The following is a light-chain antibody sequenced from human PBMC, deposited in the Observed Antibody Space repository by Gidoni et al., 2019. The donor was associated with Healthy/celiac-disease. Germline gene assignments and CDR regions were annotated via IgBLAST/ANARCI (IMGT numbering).Light chain of an antibody. CDR1: NIGSKS. J-gene: IGLJ2*01. CDR2: DDS. CDR3: QVWDSSSDRGV. V-gene: IGLV3-21*02. Sequence: SYVLTQPPSVSVAPGQTARITCGGNNIGSKSVHWYQQKPGQAPVLVVYDDSDRPSGISERFSGSNSGNTATLTISRVEAGDEADYYCQVWDSSSDRGVFGGGTKLTVL.